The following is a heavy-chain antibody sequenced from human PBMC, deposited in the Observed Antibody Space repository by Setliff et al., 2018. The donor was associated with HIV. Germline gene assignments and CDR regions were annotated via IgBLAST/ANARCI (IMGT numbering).Heavy chain of an antibody. V-gene: IGHV1-2*02. CDR2: INPSSGGT. J-gene: IGHJ3*02. CDR1: RYTFTGHY. Sequence: ASVKVSCKASRYTFTGHYMHWVRQAPGQGLEWVGWINPSSGGTNYAQKFQGRVTMTRDTSISTAYMELSRLTSDDTAVYYCARGAYSSIWFSQGLNAFDIWGQGTMVTVSS. D-gene: IGHD6-13*01. CDR3: ARGAYSSIWFSQGLNAFDI.